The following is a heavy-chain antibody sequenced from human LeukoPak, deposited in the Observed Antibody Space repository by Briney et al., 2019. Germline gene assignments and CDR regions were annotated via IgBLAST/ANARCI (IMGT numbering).Heavy chain of an antibody. D-gene: IGHD3-10*01. Sequence: GGSLRLSCVGSGFTFGSHIMTWVRQAPGKGLEWVANIQQDGTEKNYADSVKGRFAISRDNARNSLYLQMNTLRVEDTAVYYCARDEGTYWGHGTLVTVSS. CDR1: GFTFGSHI. V-gene: IGHV3-7*01. CDR2: IQQDGTEK. CDR3: ARDEGTY. J-gene: IGHJ4*01.